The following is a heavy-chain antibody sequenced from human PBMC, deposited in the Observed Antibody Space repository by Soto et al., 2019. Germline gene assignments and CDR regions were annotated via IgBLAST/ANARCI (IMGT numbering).Heavy chain of an antibody. CDR3: ARGPPDKYDFWSGYYDY. D-gene: IGHD3-3*01. V-gene: IGHV4-59*01. CDR1: GGSISSYY. J-gene: IGHJ4*02. CDR2: IYYSGST. Sequence: SETLSLTCTVSGGSISSYYWSWIRQPPGKGLEWIGYIYYSGSTNYNPSLKSRVTISVDTSKNQFSLKLSSVTAAETAVYYCARGPPDKYDFWSGYYDYWGQGTLVTVSS.